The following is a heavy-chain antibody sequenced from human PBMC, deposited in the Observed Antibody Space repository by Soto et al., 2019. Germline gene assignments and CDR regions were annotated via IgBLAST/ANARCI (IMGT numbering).Heavy chain of an antibody. CDR1: GFTIRNYA. V-gene: IGHV3-23*04. J-gene: IGHJ3*01. CDR3: EGSWT. D-gene: IGHD5-12*01. CDR2: ISGGSDRT. Sequence: EVQVVESGGDLVQPGGSLRLSCAASGFTIRNYAMSWVRQAPGKALEWVSGISGGSDRTYYADSVKGRFTIFKDNPNNTLYLQMSSLRVEDTAVYHCEGSWTWGQGTMVTVSS.